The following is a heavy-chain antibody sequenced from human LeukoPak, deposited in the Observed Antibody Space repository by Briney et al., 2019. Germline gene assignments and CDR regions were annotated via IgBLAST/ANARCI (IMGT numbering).Heavy chain of an antibody. CDR2: IYSGGST. Sequence: GGSLRLSCAASGFTVSSNYMSWVRQAPGKGLEWVSVIYSGGSTYYADSVKGRFTISRDNSKNTLYLQMNSLRAEDTAVYYCARDEAWGSPVDSGYSYGARYFDYWGQGTLVTVSS. CDR3: ARDEAWGSPVDSGYSYGARYFDY. V-gene: IGHV3-53*01. CDR1: GFTVSSNY. J-gene: IGHJ4*02. D-gene: IGHD5-18*01.